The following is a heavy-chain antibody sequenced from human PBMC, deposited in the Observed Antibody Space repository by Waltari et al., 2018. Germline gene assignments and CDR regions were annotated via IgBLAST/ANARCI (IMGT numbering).Heavy chain of an antibody. J-gene: IGHJ4*02. CDR1: GFTFTTYG. CDR3: ARQPDDSDASPPDY. D-gene: IGHD2-2*01. V-gene: IGHV3-30*19. Sequence: QVQLVESGGGVVQPGESLRLSCTASGFTFTTYGMHWVRQAPGKGLEWVAVISYDGSNKYYADSVKGRFTISRDNSKNTLYLQMNSLRAEDTAVYYCARQPDDSDASPPDYWGQGTLVTVSS. CDR2: ISYDGSNK.